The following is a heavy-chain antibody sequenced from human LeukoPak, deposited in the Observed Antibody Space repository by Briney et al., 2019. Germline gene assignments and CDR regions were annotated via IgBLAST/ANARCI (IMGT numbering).Heavy chain of an antibody. CDR2: TSYTGTT. V-gene: IGHV4-39*01. D-gene: IGHD5-18*01. Sequence: SETLSLTCTVSGGSIRSYYWSWIRQPPGKGLEWIASTSYTGTTYYNPSLKSRVTISVHTSKNQFSLNLSSVTAADTAVYFCARSGYSFLVDSWGQGTQVTVSS. CDR3: ARSGYSFLVDS. CDR1: GGSIRSYY. J-gene: IGHJ4*02.